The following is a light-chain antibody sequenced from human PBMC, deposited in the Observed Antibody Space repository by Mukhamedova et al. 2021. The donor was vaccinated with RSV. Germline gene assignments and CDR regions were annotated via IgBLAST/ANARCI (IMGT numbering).Light chain of an antibody. V-gene: IGKV1-9*01. CDR3: QQFNTDPIT. Sequence: WYQRRAHGKAPKLLISAASTLQSGVPSRFSGSGSGTDFTLTINSLQAEDFATYYCQQFNTDPITFGQGTRLEIK. CDR2: AAS. J-gene: IGKJ5*01.